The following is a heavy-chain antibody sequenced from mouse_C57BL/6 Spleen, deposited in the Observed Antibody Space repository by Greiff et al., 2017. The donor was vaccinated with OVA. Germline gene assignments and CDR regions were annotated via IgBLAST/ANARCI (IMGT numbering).Heavy chain of an antibody. D-gene: IGHD2-3*01. V-gene: IGHV5-4*03. CDR3: ARGDDGSSYYAMDY. CDR1: GFTFSSYA. J-gene: IGHJ4*01. CDR2: ISDGGSYT. Sequence: EVKVVESGGGLVKPGGSLKLSCAASGFTFSSYAMSWVRQTPEKRLEWVATISDGGSYTYYPDNVKGRFTISRDNAKNNLYLQMSQLKSEDTAMYYCARGDDGSSYYAMDYWGQGTSVTVSS.